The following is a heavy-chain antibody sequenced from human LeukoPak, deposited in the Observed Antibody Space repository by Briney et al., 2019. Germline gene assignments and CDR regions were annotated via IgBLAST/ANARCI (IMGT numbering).Heavy chain of an antibody. CDR2: IYYTGSS. V-gene: IGHV4-59*01. J-gene: IGHJ4*02. CDR1: GVSLNSYY. CDR3: ARLRGNYFPDY. Sequence: QPSETLSLTCAVSGVSLNSYYWGWIRQPPGKGLEWIGYIYYTGSSNYNPSLKSRVTISVDTSKNQFSLKLSSVTAADTAVYYCARLRGNYFPDYWGQGTLVPVSS. D-gene: IGHD4-11*01.